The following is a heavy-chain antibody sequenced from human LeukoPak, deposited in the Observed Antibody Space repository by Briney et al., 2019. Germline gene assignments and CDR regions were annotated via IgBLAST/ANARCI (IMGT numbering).Heavy chain of an antibody. J-gene: IGHJ5*02. Sequence: GSVKVSCKASGYTFTGYYMHWVRQAPGQGLEWMGWINPNSGGTNFAQKFLGRVTMTRDTSISTAYMELSRLRSDDTAVYYCARRRDYYGSGSYGVYNWFDPWGQGTLVTVSS. CDR3: ARRRDYYGSGSYGVYNWFDP. CDR2: INPNSGGT. V-gene: IGHV1-2*02. CDR1: GYTFTGYY. D-gene: IGHD3-10*01.